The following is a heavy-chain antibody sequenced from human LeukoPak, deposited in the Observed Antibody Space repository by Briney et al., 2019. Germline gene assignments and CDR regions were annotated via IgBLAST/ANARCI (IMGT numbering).Heavy chain of an antibody. Sequence: GGSLRLSCAASGFSFSTYSMNWVRQAPGKGLQWVSYISSGRSAIYYTDSVKGRFTITRDDAKNSVYLQMNSLRTEDTAVYYCGTGDPRFDYWGQGILVTVSS. D-gene: IGHD7-27*01. CDR2: ISSGRSAI. CDR3: GTGDPRFDY. CDR1: GFSFSTYS. J-gene: IGHJ4*02. V-gene: IGHV3-48*01.